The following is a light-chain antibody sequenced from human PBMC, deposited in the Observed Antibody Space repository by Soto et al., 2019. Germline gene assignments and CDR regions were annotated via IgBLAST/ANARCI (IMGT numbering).Light chain of an antibody. CDR3: QQRSNWPMYT. J-gene: IGKJ2*01. V-gene: IGKV3-11*01. Sequence: EIVVTQSPATLSLSPGERATLSCRASQSVSSDLAWYQQKPGQAPRLLIYDAFNRATGIPARFSGSGSGTDFTLPISSLEPEDFAVYYCQQRSNWPMYTFGQGTKLEIK. CDR2: DAF. CDR1: QSVSSD.